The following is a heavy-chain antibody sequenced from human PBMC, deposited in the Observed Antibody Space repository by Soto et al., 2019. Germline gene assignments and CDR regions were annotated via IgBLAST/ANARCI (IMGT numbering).Heavy chain of an antibody. J-gene: IGHJ5*02. D-gene: IGHD2-15*01. V-gene: IGHV3-74*01. Sequence: DVQLVETGGGVVPPGGSLRLSCAASGLTFNRYWMHWVRHAPGKGLVWVSHINTDGSNTNYADSVKGRFTISRDNAKSTLFLQMNRRRDEDTAVYYCAREWCSGGNCYTYYFDPWGQGIPVTVSS. CDR3: AREWCSGGNCYTYYFDP. CDR2: INTDGSNT. CDR1: GLTFNRYW.